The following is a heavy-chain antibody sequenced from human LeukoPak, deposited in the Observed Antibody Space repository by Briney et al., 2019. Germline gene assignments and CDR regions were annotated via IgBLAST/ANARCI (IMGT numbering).Heavy chain of an antibody. D-gene: IGHD3-10*01. CDR1: GYTFTSYG. CDR2: ISAYNGNT. V-gene: IGHV1-18*01. Sequence: ASVKVSCKASGYTFTSYGISWVRQAPGQGLEWMGWISAYNGNTNYAQKLQGRVTMTTDTSTSTAYMELRSLRSDDTAVYYCARAGITMVRGVTNFDYWGQGTLVTVSS. J-gene: IGHJ4*02. CDR3: ARAGITMVRGVTNFDY.